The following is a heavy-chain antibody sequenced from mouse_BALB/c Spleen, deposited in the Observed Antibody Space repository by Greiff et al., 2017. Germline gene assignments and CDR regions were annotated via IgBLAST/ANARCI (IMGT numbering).Heavy chain of an antibody. CDR2: ISDGGSYT. J-gene: IGHJ2*01. D-gene: IGHD2-3*01. CDR1: GFTFSDYY. V-gene: IGHV5-4*02. Sequence: EVKLVESGGGLVKPGGSLKLSCAASGFTFSDYYMYWVRQTPEKRLEWVATISDGGSYTYYPDSVKGRFTISRDNAKNNLYLQMSSLKSEDTAMYYCARSYDGYSVYYDYWGQGTTLTVSS. CDR3: ARSYDGYSVYYDY.